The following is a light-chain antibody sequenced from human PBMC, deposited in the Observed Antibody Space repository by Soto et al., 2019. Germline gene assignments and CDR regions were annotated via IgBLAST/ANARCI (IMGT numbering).Light chain of an antibody. J-gene: IGKJ4*01. CDR2: GAS. CDR1: QSVSSSY. V-gene: IGKV3-20*01. Sequence: EIVLTQSPGTLSLSPGERATLSCRASQSVSSSYLAWYQQKPGQAPRLLIYGASSRATGIPDRFSGSGSGTDFTLTISRLEPEDFAVYYCQHPDTFGGGTKVEIK. CDR3: QHPDT.